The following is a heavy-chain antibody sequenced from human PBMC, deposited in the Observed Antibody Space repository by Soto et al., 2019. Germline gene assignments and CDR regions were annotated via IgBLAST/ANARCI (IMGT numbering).Heavy chain of an antibody. J-gene: IGHJ4*02. V-gene: IGHV3-23*01. CDR2: ISRYGDIT. Sequence: GGSLRLSCAASGFTFNIYAMTWVRQAPGKGLEWVSAISRYGDITYYADSVEGRFTISRDNSKNTLYLQMNSLRAEDTAVYYCAKDRYLDHDSSGYLFDNWGQGTLVTVSS. CDR3: AKDRYLDHDSSGYLFDN. D-gene: IGHD3-22*01. CDR1: GFTFNIYA.